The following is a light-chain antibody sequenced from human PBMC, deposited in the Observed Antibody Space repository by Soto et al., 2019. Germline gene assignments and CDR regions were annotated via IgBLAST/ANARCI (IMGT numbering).Light chain of an antibody. CDR3: TSFTSGSTPYV. CDR2: DVT. Sequence: LTQPASVSGSPGHSITISCTGTSNDVGGFNYVSWYQQLPGKAPKLVIYDVTHRTSGVSDRFSGSRSGNTASLTISGLQAEDEADYYCTSFTSGSTPYVLGTGTRSPS. J-gene: IGLJ1*01. CDR1: SNDVGGFNY. V-gene: IGLV2-14*03.